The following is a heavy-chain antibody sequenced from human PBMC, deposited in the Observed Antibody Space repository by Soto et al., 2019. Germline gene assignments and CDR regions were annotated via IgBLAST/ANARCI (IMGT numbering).Heavy chain of an antibody. V-gene: IGHV3-7*03. Sequence: EVQLVESGGGLVQPGGSLRLSCEASGFTSSPYWMSWVRQSAGKGLEWVANIKPDGSEKYYLDSVKGRFTISRDNANNSLFLQMNSLRAEDTAVYYCARERVRLVAATIIHCYGMDVWGQGTTVTVSS. CDR3: ARERVRLVAATIIHCYGMDV. D-gene: IGHD2-2*01. J-gene: IGHJ6*01. CDR1: GFTSSPYW. CDR2: IKPDGSEK.